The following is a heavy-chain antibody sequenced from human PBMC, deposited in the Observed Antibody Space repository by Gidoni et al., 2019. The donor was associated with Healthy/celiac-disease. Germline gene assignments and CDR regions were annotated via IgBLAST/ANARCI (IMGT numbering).Heavy chain of an antibody. CDR1: GYTFTSSY. D-gene: IGHD2-2*01. CDR2: INPSGGST. CDR3: ARDGSKGCSSTSCYDYYYDMDV. J-gene: IGHJ6*03. V-gene: IGHV1-46*01. Sequence: QVQLVQSGAEVKKPGASVKFSCKASGYTFTSSYMHWVRQAPGQGLEWMGIINPSGGSTSYAQKFQGRVTMTRDTSTSTVYMELSSLRSEDTAVYYCARDGSKGCSSTSCYDYYYDMDVWGKGTTVTVSS.